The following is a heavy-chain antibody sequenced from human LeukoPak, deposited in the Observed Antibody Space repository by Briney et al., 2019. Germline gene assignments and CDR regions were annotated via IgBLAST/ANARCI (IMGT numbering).Heavy chain of an antibody. V-gene: IGHV4-59*01. Sequence: SETLSLTCTVSGGSISTYYGNWIRQAPGKGLKWIGYIYYSGSTNYNPSLKSRVTMSVDTSKNQFSLKLSSVTAADTAVYYCAAYGDYGNFDYWGQGTLVTVSS. D-gene: IGHD4-17*01. J-gene: IGHJ4*02. CDR3: AAYGDYGNFDY. CDR2: IYYSGST. CDR1: GGSISTYY.